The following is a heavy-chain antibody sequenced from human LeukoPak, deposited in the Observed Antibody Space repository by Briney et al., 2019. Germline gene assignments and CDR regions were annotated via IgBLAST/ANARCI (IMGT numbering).Heavy chain of an antibody. V-gene: IGHV4-59*13. CDR1: GGSISSYY. D-gene: IGHD5-24*01. CDR3: ARALGRRNWFDP. J-gene: IGHJ5*02. CDR2: IYYSGST. Sequence: SETLSLTCTVSGGSISSYYWSWIRQPPGKGLEWIGYIYYSGSTNYNPSLKSRVTMSVDTSKNQFPLKLSSVTAADTAVYYCARALGRRNWFDPWGQGTLVTVSS.